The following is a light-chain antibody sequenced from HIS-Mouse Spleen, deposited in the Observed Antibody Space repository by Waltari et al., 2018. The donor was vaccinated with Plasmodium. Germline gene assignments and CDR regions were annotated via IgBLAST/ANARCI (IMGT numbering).Light chain of an antibody. Sequence: SSELTQDPAVSVALGQTVRITCQGDSLRSYYASWYQQKPGQAPVLVIYGKNNRTSGIPDRFSGSSSGNTASLTITGAQAEDEADYYCNSRDSSGTHGVFGGGTKLTVL. J-gene: IGLJ2*01. V-gene: IGLV3-19*01. CDR2: GKN. CDR3: NSRDSSGTHGV. CDR1: SLRSYY.